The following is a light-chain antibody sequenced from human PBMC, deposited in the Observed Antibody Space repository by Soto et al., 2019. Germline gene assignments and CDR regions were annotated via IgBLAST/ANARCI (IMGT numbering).Light chain of an antibody. CDR1: QSVSSSY. CDR3: QQYGSSGT. V-gene: IGKV3-20*01. Sequence: ELVLTQAPGTLSLSPGERSTLSCRASQSVSSSYLAWYQQKPGXAPXXLIYGASSRATGIPDRFSGSGSGTEFTLTISRLEPEDFAVDYCQQYGSSGTFGQGTKVDI. CDR2: GAS. J-gene: IGKJ1*01.